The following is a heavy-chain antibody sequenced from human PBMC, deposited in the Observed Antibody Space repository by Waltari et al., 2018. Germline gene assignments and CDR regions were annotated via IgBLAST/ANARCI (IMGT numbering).Heavy chain of an antibody. Sequence: EVQLVASGGGLVQPGRSLRLSCVGSGFTFDDYAMYWVRQRPGKGLGGGSGVGWNSGAIGYADSVRGRFTTYRDNAKKSLYLQMGRLRPEDTALYYCVKGGWGFGAFYEQHWGQGIQVTVSS. D-gene: IGHD3-10*01. J-gene: IGHJ4*02. CDR2: VGWNSGAI. CDR1: GFTFDDYA. V-gene: IGHV3-9*01. CDR3: VKGGWGFGAFYEQH.